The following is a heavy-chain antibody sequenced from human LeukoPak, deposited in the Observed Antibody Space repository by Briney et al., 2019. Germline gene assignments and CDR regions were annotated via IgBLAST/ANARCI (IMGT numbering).Heavy chain of an antibody. Sequence: SGTLSLTCAVSGGSISSSNWWSWVRQPPGKGLEWIGEIYHSGSTNYNPSLKSRVTISVDKSKNQFSLKLSSVTAADTAVYYCARDSGPYYYGMDVWGQGTTVTVSS. CDR1: GGSISSSNW. D-gene: IGHD5-12*01. CDR3: ARDSGPYYYGMDV. V-gene: IGHV4-4*02. J-gene: IGHJ6*02. CDR2: IYHSGST.